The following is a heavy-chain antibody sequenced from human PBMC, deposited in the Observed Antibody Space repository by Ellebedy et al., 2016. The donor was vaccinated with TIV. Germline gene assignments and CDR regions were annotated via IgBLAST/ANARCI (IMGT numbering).Heavy chain of an antibody. CDR2: IYYSGST. J-gene: IGHJ4*02. CDR3: ARVEVVVVPAALIFDY. V-gene: IGHV4-31*03. Sequence: SETLSLTXTVSGGSISSSSYYWSWIRQHPGKGLEWIGYIYYSGSTYYNPSLKSRVTISVDTSKNQFSLKLSSVTAADTAVYYCARVEVVVVPAALIFDYWGQGTLVTVSS. CDR1: GGSISSSSYY. D-gene: IGHD2-2*01.